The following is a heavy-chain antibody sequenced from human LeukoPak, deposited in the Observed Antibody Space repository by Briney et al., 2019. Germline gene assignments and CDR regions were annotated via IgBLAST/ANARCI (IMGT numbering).Heavy chain of an antibody. Sequence: SETLSLTCTVSGGSVSSGSFYWSWIRQPPGKGLGWIGYIDYSGSGNYNPSLKSRVTISVDTSKNQFSLKVSSVTAADTAVYYCARIPVGTTFDSWGQGTLVTVSS. J-gene: IGHJ4*02. CDR1: GGSVSSGSFY. D-gene: IGHD1-26*01. V-gene: IGHV4-61*01. CDR2: IDYSGSG. CDR3: ARIPVGTTFDS.